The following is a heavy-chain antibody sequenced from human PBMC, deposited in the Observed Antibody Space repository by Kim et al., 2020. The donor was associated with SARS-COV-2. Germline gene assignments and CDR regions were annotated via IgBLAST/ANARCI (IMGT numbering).Heavy chain of an antibody. D-gene: IGHD1-26*01. CDR2: IYYSGST. V-gene: IGHV4-59*01. CDR3: ARGGWGSYRSPVGYFQH. Sequence: SETLSLTCTVSGGSISSYYWSWIRQPPGKGLEWIGYIYYSGSTNYNPSLKSRVTISVDTSKNQFSLKLSSVTAADTAVYYCARGGWGSYRSPVGYFQHWGQGTLVTVSS. CDR1: GGSISSYY. J-gene: IGHJ1*01.